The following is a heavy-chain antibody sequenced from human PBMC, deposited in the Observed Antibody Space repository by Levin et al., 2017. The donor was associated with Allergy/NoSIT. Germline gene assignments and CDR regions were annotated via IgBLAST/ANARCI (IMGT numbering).Heavy chain of an antibody. D-gene: IGHD2-2*01. CDR2: ISSSSSTI. CDR1: GFTFSSYS. V-gene: IGHV3-48*02. J-gene: IGHJ4*02. Sequence: GGSLRLSCAASGFTFSSYSMKWVRQAPGKGLEWISYISSSSSTIYYTDSVKGRFTISSDNGKNSLYLQMNSLRDEDTAVYYCARGLDCSSASCYGPVGRHLDYWGQGTLVTVSS. CDR3: ARGLDCSSASCYGPVGRHLDY.